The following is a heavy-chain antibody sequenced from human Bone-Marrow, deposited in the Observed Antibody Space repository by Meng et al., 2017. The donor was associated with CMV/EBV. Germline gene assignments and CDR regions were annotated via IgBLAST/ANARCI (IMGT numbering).Heavy chain of an antibody. CDR1: GFTFSDYY. D-gene: IGHD3-16*01. V-gene: IGHV3-11*04. Sequence: GESLKISCAASGFTFSDYYMSWIRQAPGKGLEWVSYISSSGSTIYYADSVKGRFTISRDNAKYSLYLQMNSLRAEDTAVYYFARGHILGDDAFDIWGQGTMITVSS. J-gene: IGHJ3*02. CDR3: ARGHILGDDAFDI. CDR2: ISSSGSTI.